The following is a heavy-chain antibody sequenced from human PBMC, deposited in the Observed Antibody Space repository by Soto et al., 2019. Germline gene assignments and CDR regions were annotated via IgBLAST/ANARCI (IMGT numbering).Heavy chain of an antibody. Sequence: QVQLVESGAEVKKPGASVKVSCKAFGYTLTTHAMNWVRQAPGQGLEWMGWIDAATGDTRYSQKFQGRVTITRDTSASTAYMEVSGLTPEAMAVYYCARVSRGFYSVMGVWGQGTAVIVSS. J-gene: IGHJ6*02. V-gene: IGHV1-3*01. CDR1: GYTLTTHA. D-gene: IGHD3-10*01. CDR2: IDAATGDT. CDR3: ARVSRGFYSVMGV.